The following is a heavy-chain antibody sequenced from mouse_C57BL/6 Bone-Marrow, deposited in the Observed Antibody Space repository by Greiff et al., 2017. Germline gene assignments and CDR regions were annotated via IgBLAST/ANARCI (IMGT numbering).Heavy chain of an antibody. V-gene: IGHV1-69*01. J-gene: IGHJ3*01. CDR1: GYTFTSYW. CDR3: TREDYGISFAY. CDR2: IDPSDSYT. D-gene: IGHD1-1*01. Sequence: QVQLQQPGAELVMPGASVKLSCKASGYTFTSYWMHWVKQRPGQGLEWIGGIDPSDSYTNYNQKFKGKSTLTVDKSSSTAYLQLSSLTSEDSAVYYCTREDYGISFAYWGQGTLVTVTA.